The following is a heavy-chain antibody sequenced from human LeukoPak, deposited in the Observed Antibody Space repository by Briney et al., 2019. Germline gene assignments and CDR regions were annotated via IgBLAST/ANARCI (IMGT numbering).Heavy chain of an antibody. CDR2: ISYDGSNE. V-gene: IGHV3-30*04. CDR1: GFTFSSYA. J-gene: IGHJ4*02. CDR3: ARDRYYGSGSYSFDY. Sequence: GGSLRLSCAASGFTFSSYAMHWVRQAPGKGLEWVAVISYDGSNEYYADSVKGRFTISIDDSKNTLYLQMNSLRAEDTAVYYCARDRYYGSGSYSFDYWGQETLVTVSS. D-gene: IGHD3-10*01.